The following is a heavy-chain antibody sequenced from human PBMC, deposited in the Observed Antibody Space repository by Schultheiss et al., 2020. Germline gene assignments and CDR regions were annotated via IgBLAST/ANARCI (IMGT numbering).Heavy chain of an antibody. V-gene: IGHV1-2*04. D-gene: IGHD4-23*01. CDR3: ARGRRGATTVVTIDY. J-gene: IGHJ4*02. Sequence: AAVKDPCKASGYTFTGYYMHWVRQAPGQGLEWMGWINPNSGGTNYAQKFQGWVTMTRDTSISTAYMELSRLRSDDTAVYYCARGRRGATTVVTIDYWGQGTLVTVAS. CDR2: INPNSGGT. CDR1: GYTFTGYY.